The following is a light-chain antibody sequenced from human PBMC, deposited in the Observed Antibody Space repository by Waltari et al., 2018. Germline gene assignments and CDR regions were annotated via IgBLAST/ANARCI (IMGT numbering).Light chain of an antibody. V-gene: IGLV3-1*01. CDR3: QAWDSSTGV. CDR2: QDS. CDR1: KLGEKY. Sequence: SYELTQPPSVSVSPGQTASITCSGDKLGEKYACWYQQKPGQSPVLVIYQDSKRPSGIPERFSGSNSGNTATLTISGTQAMDEADYYCQAWDSSTGVCGTGTKVTVL. J-gene: IGLJ1*01.